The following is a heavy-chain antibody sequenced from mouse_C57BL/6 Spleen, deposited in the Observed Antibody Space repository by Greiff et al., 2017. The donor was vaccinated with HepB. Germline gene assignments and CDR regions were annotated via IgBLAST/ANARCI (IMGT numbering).Heavy chain of an antibody. J-gene: IGHJ4*01. Sequence: VQLQQPGAELVKPGASVKLSCKASGYTFTSYWMQWVKQRPGQGLEWIGEIDPSDSYTNYTQKFKGKATLAVDTSSSTAYMQLSSLTSEDSAVYYSARAGLRRLWYAMDYWGQGTSVTVSS. CDR1: GYTFTSYW. CDR2: IDPSDSYT. D-gene: IGHD6-2*01. V-gene: IGHV1-50*01. CDR3: ARAGLRRLWYAMDY.